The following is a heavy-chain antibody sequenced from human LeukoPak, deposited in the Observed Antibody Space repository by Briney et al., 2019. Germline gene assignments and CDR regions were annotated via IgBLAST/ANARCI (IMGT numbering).Heavy chain of an antibody. D-gene: IGHD1-26*01. CDR1: GFTFSSYG. CDR2: IKQDGSAK. J-gene: IGHJ4*02. Sequence: GGSLRLSCVTSGFTFSSYGMHWVRQAPGKGLEWVANIKQDGSAKYYVDSVKGRFTISRDNAKNSLYLQMNSLRAEDTAVHYCARDGGVGATLFDYWGQGTLVTVSS. CDR3: ARDGGVGATLFDY. V-gene: IGHV3-7*01.